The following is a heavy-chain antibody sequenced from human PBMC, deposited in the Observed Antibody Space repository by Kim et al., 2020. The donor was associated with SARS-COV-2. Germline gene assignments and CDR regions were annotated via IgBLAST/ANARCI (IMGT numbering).Heavy chain of an antibody. Sequence: GGSLRLSCAASGFTFNSYWMSWVRQAPGKGLEWVANIKQDGSEKYYLDSVKGRFTISRDNAKNSLFLQMHSLRAEDTAVYYCARDGPAMYYYYYAMDVWGQGTTVTVSS. J-gene: IGHJ6*02. CDR3: ARDGPAMYYYYYAMDV. V-gene: IGHV3-7*01. CDR1: GFTFNSYW. D-gene: IGHD2-2*01. CDR2: IKQDGSEK.